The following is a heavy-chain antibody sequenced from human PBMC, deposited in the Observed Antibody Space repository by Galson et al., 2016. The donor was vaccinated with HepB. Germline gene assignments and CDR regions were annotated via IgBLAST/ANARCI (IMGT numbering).Heavy chain of an antibody. J-gene: IGHJ4*02. V-gene: IGHV3-30*04. CDR1: GFNFDNYA. CDR3: AKGATGTYGSPYYFDS. Sequence: SLRLSCAASGFNFDNYAVHWVRQAPGKGLEWVALSSPDEKYKYYADSVKGRFTISRDNSKNTLFLQMDSLSVEDTALYYCAKGATGTYGSPYYFDSGGQGTLVTVS. D-gene: IGHD1-26*01. CDR2: SSPDEKYK.